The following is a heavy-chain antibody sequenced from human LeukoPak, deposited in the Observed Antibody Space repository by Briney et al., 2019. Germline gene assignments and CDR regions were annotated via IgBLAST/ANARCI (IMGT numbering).Heavy chain of an antibody. J-gene: IGHJ4*02. V-gene: IGHV3-30*18. D-gene: IGHD6-13*01. CDR2: ISYDGSNT. CDR3: AKNHYSSSRDYFDY. Sequence: GGSLRLSCAASGFSFNNFGIHWVRQAPGKGLEWVTVISYDGSNTHYADSVKGRFTVSRDNSENTLYLQMNSLRTEDTAVYYCAKNHYSSSRDYFDYWGQGTLVTVSS. CDR1: GFSFNNFG.